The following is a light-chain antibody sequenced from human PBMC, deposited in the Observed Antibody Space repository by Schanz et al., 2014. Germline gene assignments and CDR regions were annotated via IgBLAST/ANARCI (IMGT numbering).Light chain of an antibody. J-gene: IGKJ2*04. Sequence: EVVLTQSPGTVSLSPGERATLSCRASQSISSSSLAWYQHKPGQAPRLLIYGASSRATGIPDRFSGSGSGTDFTLTITRLEPEDFAVYYCQQYGSSRGSFGQGTKLEIK. CDR1: QSISSSS. CDR2: GAS. CDR3: QQYGSSRGS. V-gene: IGKV3-20*01.